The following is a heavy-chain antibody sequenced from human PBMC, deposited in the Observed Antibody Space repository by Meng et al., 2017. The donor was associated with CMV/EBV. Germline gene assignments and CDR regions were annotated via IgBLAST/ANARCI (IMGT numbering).Heavy chain of an antibody. D-gene: IGHD6-6*01. CDR1: GFTFSSYA. CDR2: ISYDGSNK. V-gene: IGHV3-30*04. Sequence: GGPLRLSCAASGFTFSSYAMHWVRQAPGKGLEWVAVISYDGSNKYYADSVKGRFTISRDNSKNTLYLQMNSLRAEDTAVYYCARDQFMYSSSFGGMDVWGQGTTVTVSS. J-gene: IGHJ6*02. CDR3: ARDQFMYSSSFGGMDV.